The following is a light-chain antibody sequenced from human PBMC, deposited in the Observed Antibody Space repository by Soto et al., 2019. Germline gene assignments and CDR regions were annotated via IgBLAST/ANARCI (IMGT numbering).Light chain of an antibody. J-gene: IGKJ2*01. CDR3: QQYHISPPDT. CDR2: GAS. CDR1: PSVRSN. V-gene: IGKV3-15*01. Sequence: EIVMTQSPATLSVSPGERATLSCRASPSVRSNLACYQQKPGQAPRLLIYGASTRATGIPARFSGSGSGTDFTLTISSLQSEDVAVYYCQQYHISPPDTFGQGTKLEIK.